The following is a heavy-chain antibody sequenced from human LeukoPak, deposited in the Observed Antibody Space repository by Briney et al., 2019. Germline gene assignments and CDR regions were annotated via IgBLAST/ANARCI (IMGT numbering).Heavy chain of an antibody. CDR2: IYYSGST. D-gene: IGHD3-10*01. Sequence: SETLSLTCTVYGGSISTYYWSWIRQPPGKGLEWIGYIYYSGSTNYNPSLKSRVTISVDTSKNQFSLKLSSVTATETAVYYCARHLSPFGFDYWGQGTLVTVSS. CDR3: ARHLSPFGFDY. J-gene: IGHJ4*02. V-gene: IGHV4-59*08. CDR1: GGSISTYY.